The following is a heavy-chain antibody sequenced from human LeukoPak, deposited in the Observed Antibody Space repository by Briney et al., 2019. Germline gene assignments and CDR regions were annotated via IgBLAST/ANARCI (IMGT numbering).Heavy chain of an antibody. CDR2: LSGSGGSV. Sequence: GGSLRLSCAASGFTFNNYGMVWVRQAPGKGLEWVSGLSGSGGSVWYADSVKGRFTIFRDNSKNTLYLQMNSLRAEDTALYYCARDGLSAALDYWGQGTLVTVSS. D-gene: IGHD2-2*01. CDR3: ARDGLSAALDY. CDR1: GFTFNNYG. J-gene: IGHJ4*02. V-gene: IGHV3-23*01.